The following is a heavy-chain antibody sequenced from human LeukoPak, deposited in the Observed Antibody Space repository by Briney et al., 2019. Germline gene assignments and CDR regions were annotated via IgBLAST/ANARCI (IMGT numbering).Heavy chain of an antibody. Sequence: GGSLRLSCAASGFTFSDYYMSWIRQAPGKGLEWVSYISSSGSTIYYADSVKGRFTISRDNAKNSLYLQMNSLRAEDTADYYCAREIRDGYNSDFDYWGQGTLVTVSS. D-gene: IGHD5-24*01. V-gene: IGHV3-11*01. CDR3: AREIRDGYNSDFDY. CDR2: ISSSGSTI. CDR1: GFTFSDYY. J-gene: IGHJ4*02.